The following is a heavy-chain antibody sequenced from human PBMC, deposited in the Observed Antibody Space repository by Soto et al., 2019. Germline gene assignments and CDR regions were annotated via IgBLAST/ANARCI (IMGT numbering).Heavy chain of an antibody. CDR2: TDNGGTNT. CDR1: GYSFGGFW. CDR3: AKDRGRPDAFNI. Sequence: GSRGLSCAGSGYSFGGFWMHWVRQAPGQWLVWVQRTDNGGTNTDYAQPVKGRYTISRDNAKNTLYMQMNSLRAEDTAVYYCAKDRGRPDAFNIWGQGTMVTV. V-gene: IGHV3-74*01. J-gene: IGHJ3*02.